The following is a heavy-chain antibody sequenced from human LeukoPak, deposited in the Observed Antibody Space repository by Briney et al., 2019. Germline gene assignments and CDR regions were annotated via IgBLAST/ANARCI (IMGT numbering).Heavy chain of an antibody. V-gene: IGHV4-59*12. D-gene: IGHD3-9*01. CDR3: ARAPRYYDILTGLPYYGMDV. CDR1: GASINYNY. Sequence: RSSETLSLTCTVSGASINYNYWSWVRQPPGKGLEWIGYIYHRDNTNYNPSLKSRVTMSVDTSRNQFSLKLSSVTAADTAVYYCARAPRYYDILTGLPYYGMDVWGQGTTVTVSS. CDR2: IYHRDNT. J-gene: IGHJ6*02.